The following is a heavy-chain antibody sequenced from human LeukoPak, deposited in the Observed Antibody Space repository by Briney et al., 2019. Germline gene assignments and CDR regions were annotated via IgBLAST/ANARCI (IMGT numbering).Heavy chain of an antibody. J-gene: IGHJ4*02. CDR2: IYYTGST. V-gene: IGHV4-59*01. D-gene: IGHD1-26*01. Sequence: SETLSLTCTVSGGSFSSYYWSWIRQPPGKGLEWIGYIYYTGSTYYNPSLKSRVTISVDTSKNQFSLELSSLTAADTAVYYCASYGGTSRAFDHWGQGTLVTVSS. CDR1: GGSFSSYY. CDR3: ASYGGTSRAFDH.